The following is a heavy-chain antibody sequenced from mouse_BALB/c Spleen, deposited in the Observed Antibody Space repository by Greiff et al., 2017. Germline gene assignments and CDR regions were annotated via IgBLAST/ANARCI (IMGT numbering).Heavy chain of an antibody. CDR3: ARGYGSSYGYFDV. Sequence: EVQLQQSGPELVKPGASVKISCKASGYSFTGYYMHWVKQSHVKSLEWIGRINPYNGATSYNQNFKDKASLTVDKSSSTAYMELHSLTSEDSAVYYCARGYGSSYGYFDVWGAGTTVTVSS. J-gene: IGHJ1*01. CDR1: GYSFTGYY. D-gene: IGHD1-1*01. CDR2: INPYNGAT. V-gene: IGHV1-26*01.